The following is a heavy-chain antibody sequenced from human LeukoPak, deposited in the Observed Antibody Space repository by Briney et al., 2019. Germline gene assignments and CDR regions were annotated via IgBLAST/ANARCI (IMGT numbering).Heavy chain of an antibody. D-gene: IGHD5-12*01. CDR1: GGSVSSSSYY. CDR2: IYYSGNT. J-gene: IGHJ4*02. V-gene: IGHV4-39*02. Sequence: SETLSLTCTVSGGSVSSSSYYWGWIRQPPGKGLEWIGNIYYSGNTYYNPSLKSRVTISVDTSKNHFSLKLTSVTAADTAVYYCARVYSGYDYPFDFWGQGTLVTVPS. CDR3: ARVYSGYDYPFDF.